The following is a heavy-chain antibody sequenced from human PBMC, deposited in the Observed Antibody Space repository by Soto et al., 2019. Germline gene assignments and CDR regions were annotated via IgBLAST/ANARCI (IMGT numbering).Heavy chain of an antibody. CDR3: VRDYYDTSGYPNTFDM. CDR1: GFTLSRHT. J-gene: IGHJ3*02. CDR2: IGSRTSDI. D-gene: IGHD3-22*01. Sequence: GGSLRLSCAASGFTLSRHTMNWVRQAPGKGLEWVSFIGSRTSDIYYADSVKGRFTISRDNAKNSLYLDLTRLRAEDTAVYFCVRDYYDTSGYPNTFDMWGQGTMVTVSS. V-gene: IGHV3-21*01.